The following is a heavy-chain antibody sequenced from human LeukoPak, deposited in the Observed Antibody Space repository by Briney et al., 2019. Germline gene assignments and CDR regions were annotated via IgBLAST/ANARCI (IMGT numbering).Heavy chain of an antibody. CDR2: ISSSSYI. CDR1: GFTFSSYS. V-gene: IGHV3-21*01. J-gene: IGHJ3*02. CDR3: ARDSLRIAVAGTYDAFDI. D-gene: IGHD6-19*01. Sequence: GGSLRLSCAASGFTFSSYSMNWVRQAPGKGLEWVSSISSSSYIYYADSVKGRFTISRDNAKNSLYLQMNSLRAEDTAVYYCARDSLRIAVAGTYDAFDIWGQGTMVTVSS.